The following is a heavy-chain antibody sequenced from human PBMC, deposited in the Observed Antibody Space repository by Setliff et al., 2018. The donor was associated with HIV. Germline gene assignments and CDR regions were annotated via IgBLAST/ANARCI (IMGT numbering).Heavy chain of an antibody. CDR1: GFTFNNIW. CDR2: IMKDGSEK. CDR3: ARPGRSNYWDSFDY. D-gene: IGHD3-10*01. J-gene: IGHJ4*02. Sequence: PGGSLRLSCAASGFTFNNIWMSWVRQAPGKGLEWVANIMKDGSEKYYVDSVKGRFTISRDNAKKSLDLQMNSLRVDDTAVYYCARPGRSNYWDSFDYWGQGVLVTVSS. V-gene: IGHV3-7*01.